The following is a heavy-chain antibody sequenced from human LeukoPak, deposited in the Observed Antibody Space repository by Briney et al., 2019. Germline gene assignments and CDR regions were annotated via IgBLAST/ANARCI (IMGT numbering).Heavy chain of an antibody. CDR2: IHQDGSEK. CDR3: ATYKWIHLWSTPFDY. D-gene: IGHD5-18*01. Sequence: GGSLRLSCEASGFTFSGYWMSWVRQAPGKGLEWVANIHQDGSEKNYVDSVKGRFTISRDNAKKSLYLQMNSLRAEDTAVYYCATYKWIHLWSTPFDYWGQGTLVTVSS. CDR1: GFTFSGYW. J-gene: IGHJ4*02. V-gene: IGHV3-7*01.